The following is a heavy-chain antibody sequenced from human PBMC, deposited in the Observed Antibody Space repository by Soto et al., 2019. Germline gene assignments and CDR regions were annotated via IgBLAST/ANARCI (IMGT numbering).Heavy chain of an antibody. D-gene: IGHD3-9*01. CDR3: STSPPVRDILTGYGLDF. CDR2: IIPILGIV. V-gene: IGHV1-69*02. Sequence: QARLVQSGAEVKKPGSSVKVSCKASGGTFSSYTINWVRQAPGQGLEWMGRIIPILGIVNYAQRFQGRVTITADKSTGTDYMQLSSLTSEDTAVYYCSTSPPVRDILTGYGLDFWGLGTLITVSS. J-gene: IGHJ4*02. CDR1: GGTFSSYT.